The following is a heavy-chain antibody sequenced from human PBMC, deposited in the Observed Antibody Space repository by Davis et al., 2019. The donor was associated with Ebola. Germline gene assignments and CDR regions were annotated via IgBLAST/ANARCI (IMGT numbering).Heavy chain of an antibody. V-gene: IGHV3-21*01. CDR3: AGGESGWDASDI. J-gene: IGHJ3*02. D-gene: IGHD6-19*01. Sequence: PGGSLRLSCAASGFTFSTYTIPWVRQAPGKGLEWVSSFSISSTFIYYADSVRGRFTVSRDNAKNSLSLQMDSLRAEDTAVYYCAGGESGWDASDIWGRGTMVIVSS. CDR1: GFTFSTYT. CDR2: FSISSTFI.